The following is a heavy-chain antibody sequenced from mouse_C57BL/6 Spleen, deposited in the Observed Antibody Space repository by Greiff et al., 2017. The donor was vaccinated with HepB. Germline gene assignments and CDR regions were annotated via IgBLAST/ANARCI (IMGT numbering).Heavy chain of an antibody. CDR1: GYTFTSYW. V-gene: IGHV1-55*01. CDR2: IYPGSGST. J-gene: IGHJ4*01. CDR3: ARFYYYGSPGYAMDY. D-gene: IGHD1-1*01. Sequence: QVQLQQPGAELVKPGASVKMSCKASGYTFTSYWITWVKQRPGQGLEWIGDIYPGSGSTNYNEKFKSKATLTVDTSSSTAYMHLSSLTSEDSAVYYCARFYYYGSPGYAMDYWGQGTSVTVAS.